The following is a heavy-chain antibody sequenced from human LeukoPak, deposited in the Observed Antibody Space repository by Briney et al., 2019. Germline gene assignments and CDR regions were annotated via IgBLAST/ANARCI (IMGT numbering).Heavy chain of an antibody. CDR2: ISGGGGRT. V-gene: IGHV3-23*01. D-gene: IGHD3-10*01. CDR1: GFTFLQCP. Sequence: GGSLRHSRARTGFTFLQCPLRGLGQAPGKGLEWVSGISGGGGRTYYADSVKGRFTFSRDNSNITLYLQKNSLKPADTALYYCARRLYDRSSGTEGEFHYGYWGPGTLVTVSS. J-gene: IGHJ4*02. CDR3: ARRLYDRSSGTEGEFHYGY.